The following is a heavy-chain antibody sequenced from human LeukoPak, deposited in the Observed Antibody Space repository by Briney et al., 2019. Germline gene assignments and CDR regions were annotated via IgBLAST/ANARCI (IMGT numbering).Heavy chain of an antibody. J-gene: IGHJ4*02. CDR1: GFTFDSYW. V-gene: IGHV3-7*01. CDR3: ARVGSWELQRVFDS. CDR2: IRQGGNEN. Sequence: GGSLRLSCVASGFTFDSYWMTWVRQVPGKGLEWVANIRQGGNENYYADSVEGRFTISRDNARNSLFLQMDSLEVEATAVYYCARVGSWELQRVFDSWGQGTLVTVSS. D-gene: IGHD1-26*01.